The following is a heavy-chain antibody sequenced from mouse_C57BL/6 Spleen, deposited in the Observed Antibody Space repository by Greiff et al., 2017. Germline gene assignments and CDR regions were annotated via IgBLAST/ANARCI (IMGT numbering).Heavy chain of an antibody. CDR2: IDPETGGT. D-gene: IGHD2-5*01. J-gene: IGHJ3*01. CDR3: TRSYSNYPAWFAY. Sequence: QVQLKESGAELVRPGASVTLSCKASGYTFTDYEMHWVKQTPVHGLEWIGAIDPETGGTAYNQKFKGKAILTADKSSSPAYMELRSLTSEDSAVYYCTRSYSNYPAWFAYWGQGTLVTVSA. V-gene: IGHV1-15*01. CDR1: GYTFTDYE.